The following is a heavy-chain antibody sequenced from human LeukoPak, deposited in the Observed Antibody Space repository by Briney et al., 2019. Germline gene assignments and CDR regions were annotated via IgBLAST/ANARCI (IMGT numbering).Heavy chain of an antibody. J-gene: IGHJ6*02. D-gene: IGHD5-12*01. CDR2: IYYSGST. CDR3: ARHHVVATTRHTTYYYYYGMDV. Sequence: SETLSLTCTVSGGSISSSSYYWGWIRQPPGKGLEWIGSIYYSGSTYYNPSLKSRVTISVDTSKNQFSLKLSSVTAADTAVYYCARHHVVATTRHTTYYYYYGMDVWGQGTTVTASS. CDR1: GGSISSSSYY. V-gene: IGHV4-39*01.